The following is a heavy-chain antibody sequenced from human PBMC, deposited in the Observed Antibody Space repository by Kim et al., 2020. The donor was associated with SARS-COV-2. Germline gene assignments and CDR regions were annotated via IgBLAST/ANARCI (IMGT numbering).Heavy chain of an antibody. CDR2: IIPIFGTA. J-gene: IGHJ6*02. V-gene: IGHV1-69*13. CDR1: GGTFSSYA. CDR3: ARDPFDPSMQSLYYYYGMDV. Sequence: SVKVSCKASGGTFSSYAISWVRQAPGQGLEWMGGIIPIFGTANYAQKFQGRVTITADESTSTAYMELSSLRSEDTAVYYCARDPFDPSMQSLYYYYGMDVWGQGTTVTVSS. D-gene: IGHD6-19*01.